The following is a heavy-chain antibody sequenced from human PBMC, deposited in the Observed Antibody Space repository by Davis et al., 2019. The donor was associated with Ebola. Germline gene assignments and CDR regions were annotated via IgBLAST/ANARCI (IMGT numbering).Heavy chain of an antibody. Sequence: ASVKVSCKASGYTFTSYGISWVRQAPGQGLEWMGWISAYNGNTNYAQKLQGRVTMTTDTSTSTAYMELRSLRSDDTTVYYCARSVVVVPENYYYYYGMDVWGQGTTVTVSS. V-gene: IGHV1-18*04. CDR3: ARSVVVVPENYYYYYGMDV. D-gene: IGHD2-2*01. CDR1: GYTFTSYG. CDR2: ISAYNGNT. J-gene: IGHJ6*02.